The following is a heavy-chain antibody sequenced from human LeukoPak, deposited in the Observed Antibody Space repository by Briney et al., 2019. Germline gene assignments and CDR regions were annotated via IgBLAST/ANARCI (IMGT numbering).Heavy chain of an antibody. CDR2: IIPILGIA. CDR1: GGTFSSYA. D-gene: IGHD3-10*01. CDR3: ARDPYYYGSGSYQPNHLLGMDV. J-gene: IGHJ6*02. Sequence: GSSVKVSCKASGGTFSSYAISWVRQAPGQGLEWMGRIIPILGIANYAQKFQGRVTITRDTSASTAYMELSSLRSEDTAVYYCARDPYYYGSGSYQPNHLLGMDVWGQGTTVTVSS. V-gene: IGHV1-69*04.